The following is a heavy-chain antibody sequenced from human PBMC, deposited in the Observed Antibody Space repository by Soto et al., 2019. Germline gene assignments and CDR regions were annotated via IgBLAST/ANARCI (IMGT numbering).Heavy chain of an antibody. J-gene: IGHJ5*02. CDR3: AKVSFGELRELNWLDP. D-gene: IGHD3-10*01. CDR2: ISANGITT. V-gene: IGHV3-23*01. Sequence: GGSLRLSCAASGFTFSNYAMSWVRQAPGKGLECVSSISANGITTYYADSVKGRFTISRDNSKNTVYVQMNTLRPEDTAMYYCAKVSFGELRELNWLDPWGQGTLVTVSS. CDR1: GFTFSNYA.